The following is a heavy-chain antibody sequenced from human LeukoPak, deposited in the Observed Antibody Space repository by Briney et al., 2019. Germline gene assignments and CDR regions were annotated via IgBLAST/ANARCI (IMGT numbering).Heavy chain of an antibody. CDR1: GYTLTELS. V-gene: IGHV1-24*01. CDR3: ARDRIFLGSSSRAADFFDY. CDR2: FDPEDGET. J-gene: IGHJ4*02. D-gene: IGHD6-6*01. Sequence: GASVKVSCKVSGYTLTELSMHWVRQAPGKGLEWMGGFDPEDGETIYAQKFQGRVTITADESTSTAYMELSSLRSEDTAVYYCARDRIFLGSSSRAADFFDYWGQGTLVTVSS.